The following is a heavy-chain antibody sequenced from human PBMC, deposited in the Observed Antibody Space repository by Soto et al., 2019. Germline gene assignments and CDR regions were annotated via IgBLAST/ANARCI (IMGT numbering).Heavy chain of an antibody. D-gene: IGHD2-21*02. CDR1: GFTVSSNY. CDR2: IYSGGST. V-gene: IGHV3-53*01. CDR3: ARKIAYCGGDCYSDWYFDL. J-gene: IGHJ2*01. Sequence: GSLRLSCAASGFTVSSNYMSWVRQAPGKGLEWVSVIYSGGSTYYADSVKGRFTISRDNSKNTLYLQMNSLRAEDTAVYYCARKIAYCGGDCYSDWYFDLWGRGTLVTVSS.